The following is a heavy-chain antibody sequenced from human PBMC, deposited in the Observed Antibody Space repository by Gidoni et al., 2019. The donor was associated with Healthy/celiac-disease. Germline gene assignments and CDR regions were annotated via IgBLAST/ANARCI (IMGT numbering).Heavy chain of an antibody. J-gene: IGHJ6*03. CDR2: INHSGST. D-gene: IGHD4-4*01. V-gene: IGHV4-34*01. CDR1: GGSFSGYY. CDR3: ARGPPDSNLVPMDV. Sequence: QVQLQQWGAGLLTPSETLSLTCAVYGGSFSGYYWRWTRQPPGKGLEWIGEINHSGSTNYNPSLKSRVTISVDTSKNQFSLKLSSVTAADTAVYYCARGPPDSNLVPMDVWGKGTTVTVSS.